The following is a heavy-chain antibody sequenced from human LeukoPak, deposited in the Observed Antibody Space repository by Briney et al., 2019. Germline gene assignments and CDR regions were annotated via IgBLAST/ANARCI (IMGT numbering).Heavy chain of an antibody. V-gene: IGHV3-48*01. J-gene: IGHJ4*02. D-gene: IGHD6-13*01. CDR1: GSTFTRHT. Sequence: PGGSLRVSCAGSGSTFTRHTMIWVRQAPGKGLEWISYISSGSDTIYYADSVKGRFTVSRDNTKTSLYLQMNTLRVEDTVVYFCAREYDSRARFDSWGQGALVTVSS. CDR2: ISSGSDTI. CDR3: AREYDSRARFDS.